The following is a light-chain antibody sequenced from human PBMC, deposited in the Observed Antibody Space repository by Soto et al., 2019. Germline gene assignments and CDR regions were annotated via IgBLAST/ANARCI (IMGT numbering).Light chain of an antibody. J-gene: IGKJ1*01. CDR3: HQYYGT. CDR2: DAS. CDR1: QRISSW. V-gene: IGKV1-5*01. Sequence: DSQMTQSPSTLSASVGDRVTITCRASQRISSWLAWYQQEPGKAPKLLIYDASSLESRDPSRYSGSGSGTEFTLTNSSLQNDDVATFYCHQYYGTFGQVTKVYI.